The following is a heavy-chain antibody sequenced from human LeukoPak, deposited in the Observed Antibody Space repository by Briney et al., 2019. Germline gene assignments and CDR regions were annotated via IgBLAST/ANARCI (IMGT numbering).Heavy chain of an antibody. CDR2: FDPEDGET. Sequence: ASVKVSCKASGYTFTGYYMHWVRQAPGKGLGWMGGFDPEDGETIYAQKFQGRVTMTEDTSTDTAYMELSSLRSEDTAVYYCATVNFNWNYDYWGQGTLVTVSS. D-gene: IGHD1-7*01. CDR1: GYTFTGYY. V-gene: IGHV1-24*01. CDR3: ATVNFNWNYDY. J-gene: IGHJ4*02.